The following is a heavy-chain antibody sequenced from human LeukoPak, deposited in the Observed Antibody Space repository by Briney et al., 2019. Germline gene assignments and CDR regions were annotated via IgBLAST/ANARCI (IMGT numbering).Heavy chain of an antibody. CDR1: GFTFRNYA. CDR2: INGPGDST. D-gene: IGHD2-2*01. CDR3: ARDEYLWVVIQLGLFDY. V-gene: IGHV3-23*01. J-gene: IGHJ4*02. Sequence: GGSLRLSCAASGFTFRNYAMSWVRQAPGKGLEWVSVINGPGDSTYYADSVKGRFTISRDNSKNTLYLQMNSLRAEDTAVYYCARDEYLWVVIQLGLFDYWGQGTLVTVSS.